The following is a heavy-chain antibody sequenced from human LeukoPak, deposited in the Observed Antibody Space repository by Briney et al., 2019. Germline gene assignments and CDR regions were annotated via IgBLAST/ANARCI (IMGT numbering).Heavy chain of an antibody. V-gene: IGHV4-34*01. CDR3: ARSSGAAVTRGVADY. D-gene: IGHD4-17*01. Sequence: SETLSLTCTVSGGSISSYYWSWIRQPPGKGLEWIGEINHSGSTNYNPSLKSRVTISVDTSKNQFSLKLSSVTAADTAVYYCARSSGAAVTRGVADYWGQGTLVTVSS. CDR1: GGSISSYY. CDR2: INHSGST. J-gene: IGHJ4*02.